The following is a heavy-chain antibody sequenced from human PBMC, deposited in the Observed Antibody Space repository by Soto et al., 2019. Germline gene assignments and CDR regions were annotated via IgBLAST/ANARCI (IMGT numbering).Heavy chain of an antibody. CDR3: ARTTAVPNTLRSRYYFDF. V-gene: IGHV4-61*01. J-gene: IGHJ4*02. Sequence: PSETLSLTCSVSGGSIRSSHTSTYWTWIRQPPGKGLEWIAYIYHNGNTAYNPSLKSRITISVDSSKDQFSLRLNSVTAADTALYYCARTTAVPNTLRSRYYFDFWGQGTLVTVSS. CDR2: IYHNGNT. CDR1: GGSIRSSHTSTY. D-gene: IGHD4-17*01.